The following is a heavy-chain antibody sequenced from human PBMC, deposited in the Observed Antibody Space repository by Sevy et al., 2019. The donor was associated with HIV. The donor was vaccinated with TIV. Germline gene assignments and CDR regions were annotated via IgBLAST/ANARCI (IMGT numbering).Heavy chain of an antibody. CDR2: ISAYGDT. V-gene: IGHV1-18*01. Sequence: ASVKVSCTASGYTFTTRGLTWVRQAPGQGLEWMGWISAYGDTDYAQQFQGRITMTTDTSTKTAYMELRNLRSDDTAVDYCARDSGLRGISGDFDYWGQGTLVTVSS. CDR1: GYTFTTRG. J-gene: IGHJ4*02. D-gene: IGHD3-10*01. CDR3: ARDSGLRGISGDFDY.